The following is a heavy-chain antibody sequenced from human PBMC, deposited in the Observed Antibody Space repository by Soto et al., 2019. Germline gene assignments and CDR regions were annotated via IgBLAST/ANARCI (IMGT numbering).Heavy chain of an antibody. CDR1: SYTFTSYG. CDR2: ISAYNGNT. Sequence: ASVKVSCKASSYTFTSYGISWVRQAPGQGLEWMGWISAYNGNTNYAQKLQGRVTMTTDTSTSTAYMELRSLRSDDTAVYYCASGLSYYYYYGMDVWGQGTTVTV. V-gene: IGHV1-18*01. J-gene: IGHJ6*02. CDR3: ASGLSYYYYYGMDV.